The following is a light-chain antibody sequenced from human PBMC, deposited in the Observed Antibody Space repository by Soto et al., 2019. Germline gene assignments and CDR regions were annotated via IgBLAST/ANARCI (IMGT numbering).Light chain of an antibody. CDR3: QQYHTDWT. CDR2: AAS. CDR1: QSISSY. Sequence: DIQMTQSPSSLSASVGDRVTITCRASQSISSYLNWYQQKPGKAPKLLIFAASTLIRGVPSRFSGRGSGTEFTLTISSLQVDDYATFYCQQYHTDWTFGQGTKVDIK. V-gene: IGKV1-39*01. J-gene: IGKJ1*01.